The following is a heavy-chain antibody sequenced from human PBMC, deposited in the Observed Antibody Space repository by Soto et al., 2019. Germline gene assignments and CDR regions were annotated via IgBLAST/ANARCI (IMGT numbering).Heavy chain of an antibody. CDR3: AKDRGSGGIAADY. CDR1: GFTFSYFG. D-gene: IGHD6-13*01. J-gene: IGHJ4*02. V-gene: IGHV3-30*18. Sequence: QVQLVESGGGVVQPGRSLRLSCAASGFTFSYFGMHWVRQAPGKGLEWVALISYDGSNKYYADSVKGRFTISRDNAKNKLHLQMNSLRDEDTAVYYCAKDRGSGGIAADYGGQGTLVTVSS. CDR2: ISYDGSNK.